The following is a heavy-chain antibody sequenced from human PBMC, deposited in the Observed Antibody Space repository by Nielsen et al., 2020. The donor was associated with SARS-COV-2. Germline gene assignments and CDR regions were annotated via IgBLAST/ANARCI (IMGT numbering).Heavy chain of an antibody. J-gene: IGHJ4*02. Sequence: VRQMPGKGLEWVSSVSGTSRYIYYADSVKGRFPISRDNAKNSLYLEMNSLRVEDTAVYYCARSLYGDYGIDSWGQGTLVTVSS. CDR2: VSGTSRYI. V-gene: IGHV3-21*01. CDR3: ARSLYGDYGIDS. D-gene: IGHD4-17*01.